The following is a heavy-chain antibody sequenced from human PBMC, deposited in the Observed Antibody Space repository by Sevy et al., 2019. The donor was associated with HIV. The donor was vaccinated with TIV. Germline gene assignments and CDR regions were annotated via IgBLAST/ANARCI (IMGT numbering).Heavy chain of an antibody. D-gene: IGHD6-19*01. Sequence: GGSLRLSCAASGFTFSSYWMSWVRQAPGKGLEWVANIKQDGSEKYYLDSVKGRFTISGDNARTSLYLQTNSPRAEDTAVYYGARVSGDYSSGWYGLDHFDYWGQGTLVTVSS. V-gene: IGHV3-7*03. J-gene: IGHJ4*02. CDR1: GFTFSSYW. CDR2: IKQDGSEK. CDR3: ARVSGDYSSGWYGLDHFDY.